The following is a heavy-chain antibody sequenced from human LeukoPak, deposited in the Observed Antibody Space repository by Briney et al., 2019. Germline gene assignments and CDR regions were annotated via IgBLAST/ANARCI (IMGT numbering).Heavy chain of an antibody. J-gene: IGHJ4*02. CDR1: GFTFSSYS. V-gene: IGHV3-53*01. D-gene: IGHD4-17*01. CDR3: ARAENGYGDYLDY. CDR2: IYSGGST. Sequence: GGSLRLSCAASGFTFSSYSMNWVRQAPGKGLEWVSVIYSGGSTYYADSVKGRFTISRDNSKNTLYLQMNSLRAEDTAVYYCARAENGYGDYLDYWGQGTLVTVSS.